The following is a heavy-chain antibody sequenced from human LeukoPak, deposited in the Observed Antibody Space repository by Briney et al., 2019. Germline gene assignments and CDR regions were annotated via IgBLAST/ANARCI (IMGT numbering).Heavy chain of an antibody. Sequence: PSQTLSLTCAVSGGSISSGGYSWSWIRQPPGKGLEWIGYIYHSGSTYYNPSLKSRVTISVDRSKNQFSLKLSSVTAADTAVYYCASGQYYYDSSGYSDAFDYWGQGTLVTVSS. J-gene: IGHJ4*02. D-gene: IGHD3-22*01. CDR1: GGSISSGGYS. CDR3: ASGQYYYDSSGYSDAFDY. V-gene: IGHV4-30-2*01. CDR2: IYHSGST.